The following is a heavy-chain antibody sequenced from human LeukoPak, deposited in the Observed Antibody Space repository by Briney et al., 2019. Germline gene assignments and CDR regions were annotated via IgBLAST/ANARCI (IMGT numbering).Heavy chain of an antibody. V-gene: IGHV3-7*01. CDR1: GFTVSSNY. CDR3: VTKEPSTSGWSY. J-gene: IGHJ4*02. Sequence: GGSLRLSCAASGFTVSSNYMSWVRQAPGKGLERVANIKEDGSEKNYVDSVKGRFTISRDNAENSVYLQMNDLRAEDTGVYYCVTKEPSTSGWSYWGQGTLVTVSS. CDR2: IKEDGSEK. D-gene: IGHD6-19*01.